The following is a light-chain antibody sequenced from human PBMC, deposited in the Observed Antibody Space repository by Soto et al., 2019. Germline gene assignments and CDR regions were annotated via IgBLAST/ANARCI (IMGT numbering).Light chain of an antibody. J-gene: IGLJ1*01. CDR1: SSDVGIYNY. CDR3: SSYSRSINYV. V-gene: IGLV2-14*01. Sequence: QSVLTQPASVSGSPGQSIAISCTGSSSDVGIYNYVSWYQQHPGKVPKLIIYEVTNRPSGVSNRFSGSKSGNTASLTVSGLQPEDEAEYFCSSYSRSINYVFGTGTKVTVL. CDR2: EVT.